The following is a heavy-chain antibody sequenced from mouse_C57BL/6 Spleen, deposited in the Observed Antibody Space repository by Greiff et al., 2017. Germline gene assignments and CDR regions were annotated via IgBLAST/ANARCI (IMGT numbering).Heavy chain of an antibody. D-gene: IGHD2-3*01. CDR3: ARDGYPVDY. CDR2: ISSGGSYT. CDR1: GFTFSSYG. V-gene: IGHV5-6*01. Sequence: EVQLVESGGDLVKPGGSLKLSCAASGFTFSSYGMSWVRQTPDKRLEWVATISSGGSYTYYPDSVKGRFTISRDNAKNTLYLQMSSLKSEDTAMYYCARDGYPVDYWGQGTTLTVSS. J-gene: IGHJ2*01.